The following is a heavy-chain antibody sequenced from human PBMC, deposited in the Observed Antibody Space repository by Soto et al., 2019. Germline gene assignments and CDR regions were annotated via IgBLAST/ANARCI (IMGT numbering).Heavy chain of an antibody. Sequence: PSETLSLTCAVSGGSISSSNWWSWVRQPPGKGLEWIGYIYSSGSTNYNPSLKSRVTISVDTSKNQFSLKLSSVTAADTAVYYCARFGVPAASPGNYYYYGMDVWGQGTTVTVSS. D-gene: IGHD2-2*01. J-gene: IGHJ6*02. CDR3: ARFGVPAASPGNYYYYGMDV. CDR1: GGSISSSNW. V-gene: IGHV4-4*02. CDR2: IYSSGST.